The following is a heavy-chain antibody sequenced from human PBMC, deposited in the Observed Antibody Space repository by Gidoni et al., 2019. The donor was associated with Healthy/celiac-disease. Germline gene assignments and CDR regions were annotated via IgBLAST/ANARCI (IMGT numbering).Heavy chain of an antibody. CDR1: GFTFRSYG. CDR3: ARDGYYGSGSYYNPFDY. V-gene: IGHV3-33*01. D-gene: IGHD3-10*01. Sequence: QVQLVESGGGVVQPGRSLRLSCAASGFTFRSYGMHWVRQAPGKGLEWVAVIWYDGSNKYYADSVKGRFTISRDNSKNTLYLQMNSLRAEDTAVYYCARDGYYGSGSYYNPFDYWGQGTLVTVSS. J-gene: IGHJ4*02. CDR2: IWYDGSNK.